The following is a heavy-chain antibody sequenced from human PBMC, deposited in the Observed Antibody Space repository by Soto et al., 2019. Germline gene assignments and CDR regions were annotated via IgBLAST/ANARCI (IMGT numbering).Heavy chain of an antibody. D-gene: IGHD2-21*02. CDR3: EKEDEDVVLTYPHFFAY. Sequence: ASVKVSCKTSGYNFMTSVIHWIRQAPGQGPEWMAWINPYDGVTNFAHNFQDRVTMTTDTSTSTAYMTLRSLRSDDTAVYYCEKEDEDVVLTYPHFFAYWG. J-gene: IGHJ4*01. CDR1: GYNFMTSV. CDR2: INPYDGVT. V-gene: IGHV1-18*01.